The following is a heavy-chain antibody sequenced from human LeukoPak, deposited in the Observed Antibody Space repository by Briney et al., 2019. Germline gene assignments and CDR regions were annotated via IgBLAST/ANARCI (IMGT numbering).Heavy chain of an antibody. Sequence: PGGSLRLSCAASGFTFSDYYMSWIRQAPGKGLEWVSYISSSSSYTNYADSVKGRFTITRDNAKKSLYLQMNSLRAEDTAVYYCARSGISGSYYAYWGQGTLVTVSS. CDR2: ISSSSSYT. J-gene: IGHJ4*02. CDR1: GFTFSDYY. V-gene: IGHV3-11*06. D-gene: IGHD1-26*01. CDR3: ARSGISGSYYAY.